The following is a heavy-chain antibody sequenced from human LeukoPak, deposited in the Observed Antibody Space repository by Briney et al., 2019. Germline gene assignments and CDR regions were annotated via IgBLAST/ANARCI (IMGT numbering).Heavy chain of an antibody. D-gene: IGHD3-22*01. Sequence: PGGSLRLSCAASGFTFRSYGMHWVRQAPGKGLEWVALIWYDGSNKYHADSVKGRFTISRDNSKNTLYLQMNSLRGEDTAVYYCARATTDSSGSHAFDIWGQGTMITVSS. CDR1: GFTFRSYG. J-gene: IGHJ3*02. CDR3: ARATTDSSGSHAFDI. V-gene: IGHV3-33*01. CDR2: IWYDGSNK.